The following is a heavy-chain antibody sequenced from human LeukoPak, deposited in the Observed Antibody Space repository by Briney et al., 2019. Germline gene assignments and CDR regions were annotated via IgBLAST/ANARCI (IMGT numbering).Heavy chain of an antibody. Sequence: SETLSLTCTVSGGSISSGDYYLSWIRQPPGKGLEWVGYIYYSGSTNYNPSLKSRVTISVDTSKNQFSLKLSSVTAADTAVYYCARGGSSDYYDSSGYYGSFDYWGQGTLVTVSS. J-gene: IGHJ4*02. CDR3: ARGGSSDYYDSSGYYGSFDY. D-gene: IGHD3-22*01. CDR1: GGSISSGDYY. CDR2: IYYSGST. V-gene: IGHV4-61*08.